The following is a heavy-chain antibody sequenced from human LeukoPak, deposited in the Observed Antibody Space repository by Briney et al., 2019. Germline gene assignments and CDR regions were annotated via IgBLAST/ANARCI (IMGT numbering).Heavy chain of an antibody. J-gene: IGHJ4*02. CDR3: ARDLSMVATTTGGY. D-gene: IGHD5-12*01. Sequence: KPGGSLRLSCAASGFNFSSYSMNWVRQAPGKGLEWVSSISSSSSYIYYADSVKGRFTISRDNAKNSLYLQMNSLRAEDTAVYYCARDLSMVATTTGGYWGQGTLVTVSS. CDR2: ISSSSSYI. V-gene: IGHV3-21*01. CDR1: GFNFSSYS.